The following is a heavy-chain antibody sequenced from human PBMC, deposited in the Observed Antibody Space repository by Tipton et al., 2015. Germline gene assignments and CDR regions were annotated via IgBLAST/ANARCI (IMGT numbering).Heavy chain of an antibody. CDR2: ISNSGRNI. CDR3: AKSRGYSSWRGFDY. CDR1: GFTFGDHY. D-gene: IGHD3-10*01. J-gene: IGHJ4*02. Sequence: QLVQSGGSLVKPGGSLRLSCAASGFTFGDHYMAWIRQAPGKGLEWLSYISNSGRNIYYADSVKGRFTVSRDNTEKSVSLQMDSLRAEDTAVYYCAKSRGYSSWRGFDYWGQGTLVTVSS. V-gene: IGHV3-11*01.